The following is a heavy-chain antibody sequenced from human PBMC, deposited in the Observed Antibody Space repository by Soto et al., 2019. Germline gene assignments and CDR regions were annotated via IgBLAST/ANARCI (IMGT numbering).Heavy chain of an antibody. V-gene: IGHV3-30*18. D-gene: IGHD6-25*01. CDR3: AKDLAALDAFDI. J-gene: IGHJ3*02. CDR2: ISYDGSNK. Sequence: ESGGGVVQPGRSLRLSCAASGFTFSSYGMHWVRQAPGKGLEWVAVISYDGSNKYYADSVKGRFTISRDNSKNTLYLQMNSLRAEDTAVYYCAKDLAALDAFDIWGQGTMVTVSS. CDR1: GFTFSSYG.